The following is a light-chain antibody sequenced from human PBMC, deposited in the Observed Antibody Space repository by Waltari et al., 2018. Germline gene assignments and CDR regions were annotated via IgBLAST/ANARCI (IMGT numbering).Light chain of an antibody. J-gene: IGKJ5*01. CDR1: QHIYSN. Sequence: EIVMTQSPATLSVSPGERATLSCRASQHIYSNLAWYQQKPGQPPRLLIYDASTRATGIPARFTGSGSGTEFTLTISSLQSEDSAVYSCQQYNSWPPITFGQGTRLEIK. CDR2: DAS. V-gene: IGKV3D-15*01. CDR3: QQYNSWPPIT.